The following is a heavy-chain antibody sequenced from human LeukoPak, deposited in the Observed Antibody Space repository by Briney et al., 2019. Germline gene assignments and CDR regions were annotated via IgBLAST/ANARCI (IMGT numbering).Heavy chain of an antibody. CDR3: ARDYYDSSGYYDSFDY. D-gene: IGHD3-22*01. CDR2: INWNGGST. V-gene: IGHV3-20*04. CDR1: GFTFDDYG. J-gene: IGHJ4*02. Sequence: PGGSLRLSCAASGFTFDDYGMSWVRQAPGKGLERVSGINWNGGSTGYADSVRGRFTISRDNAKNSLDLQMNSLRAEDTALYYCARDYYDSSGYYDSFDYWGQGTLVTVSS.